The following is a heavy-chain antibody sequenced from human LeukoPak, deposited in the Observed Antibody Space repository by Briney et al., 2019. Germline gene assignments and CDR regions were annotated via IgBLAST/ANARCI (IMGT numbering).Heavy chain of an antibody. CDR1: GFTFTSHP. Sequence: GGPLRLSCAVSGFTFTSHPVSWVRHAPGKGLEWVSALCGSGGNTHYAASVKGRFTISRDNSKNTLYLQMNSLRAEDTAVYYSARRIQSWYYFDYWGQGTLVTVSS. CDR2: LCGSGGNT. D-gene: IGHD5-18*01. CDR3: ARRIQSWYYFDY. J-gene: IGHJ4*02. V-gene: IGHV3-23*01.